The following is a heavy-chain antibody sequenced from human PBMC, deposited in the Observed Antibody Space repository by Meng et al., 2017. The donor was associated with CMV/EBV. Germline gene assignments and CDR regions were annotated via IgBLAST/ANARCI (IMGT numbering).Heavy chain of an antibody. J-gene: IGHJ3*02. V-gene: IGHV3-20*04. CDR1: GFTFDDYG. Sequence: LTRAAPGFTFDDYGMSWVRPAPGKGLEWVSGINWNGGSTGYADSVKGRITISRDNAKNSLYLQMNSLRAEDTALYYCARGGRYSGTDAFDIWGQGTMVTVSS. D-gene: IGHD5-12*01. CDR3: ARGGRYSGTDAFDI. CDR2: INWNGGST.